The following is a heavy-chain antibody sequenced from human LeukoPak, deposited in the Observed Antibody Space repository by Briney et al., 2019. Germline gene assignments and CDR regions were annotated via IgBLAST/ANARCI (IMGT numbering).Heavy chain of an antibody. Sequence: SETLSLTCAVYGGSFSGYYWSWIRQPPGKGLEWIGEINHSGSTNYNPSLKSRVTISVDTSKNQFSLKPSSVTAADTAVYYCARRTIYYYFDYWGQGTLVTVSS. V-gene: IGHV4-34*01. CDR3: ARRTIYYYFDY. CDR1: GGSFSGYY. D-gene: IGHD2-2*02. J-gene: IGHJ4*02. CDR2: INHSGST.